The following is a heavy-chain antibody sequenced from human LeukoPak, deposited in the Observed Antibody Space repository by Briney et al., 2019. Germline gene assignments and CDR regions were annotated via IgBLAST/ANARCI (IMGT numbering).Heavy chain of an antibody. Sequence: GGSLRLSCAASGFTFTTYAMTWVRQAPGKGLEWVSAISGSGGSTYYADSVEGRFTISRDNSKNTLYLQMNSLRAEDTAVYYCAKVAGIAAAGTSWGQGTLVTVSS. D-gene: IGHD6-13*01. CDR3: AKVAGIAAAGTS. CDR1: GFTFTTYA. V-gene: IGHV3-23*01. J-gene: IGHJ5*02. CDR2: ISGSGGST.